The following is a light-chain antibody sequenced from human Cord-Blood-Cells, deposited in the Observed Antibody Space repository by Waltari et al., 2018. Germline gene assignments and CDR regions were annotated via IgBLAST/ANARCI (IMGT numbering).Light chain of an antibody. Sequence: DIVMTQSPDSLAVSLGERAPINCKSSQSVLYSSNNKNYLAWYQQKPGQPPKLLICWASTRESGVPDRFSGSGSGTDFTLTISSLQAEDVAVYYCQQYYSTPPTFGPGTKVDIK. J-gene: IGKJ3*01. CDR3: QQYYSTPPT. V-gene: IGKV4-1*01. CDR1: QSVLYSSNNKNY. CDR2: WAS.